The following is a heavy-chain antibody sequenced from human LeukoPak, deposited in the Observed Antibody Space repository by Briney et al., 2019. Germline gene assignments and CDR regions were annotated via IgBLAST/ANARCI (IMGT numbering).Heavy chain of an antibody. CDR3: ATRGQWLAGAFDI. V-gene: IGHV1-2*02. Sequence: ASVKVSCKASGYTFTGYYMHWVRQAPGQGLEWMGWINPNSGGTNYAQKFQGRVTMTRDTSISTAYMELSRLRSDDTAVYYCATRGQWLAGAFDIWGQGTMVTVSS. CDR1: GYTFTGYY. J-gene: IGHJ3*02. CDR2: INPNSGGT. D-gene: IGHD6-19*01.